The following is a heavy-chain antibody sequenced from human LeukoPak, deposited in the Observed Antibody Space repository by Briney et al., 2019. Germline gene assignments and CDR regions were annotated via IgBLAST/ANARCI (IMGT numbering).Heavy chain of an antibody. CDR2: TGNKANSYTK. V-gene: IGHV3-72*01. Sequence: GGSLRLSCAASGFTFSSYWMNWARQAPGKGLEWVGRTGNKANSYTKEYAASVKGRFTISRDDSKNSLYLQMNSLKTEDTAVYYCARATRNGMDVWGQGTTVTVSS. J-gene: IGHJ6*02. CDR1: GFTFSSYW. CDR3: ARATRNGMDV.